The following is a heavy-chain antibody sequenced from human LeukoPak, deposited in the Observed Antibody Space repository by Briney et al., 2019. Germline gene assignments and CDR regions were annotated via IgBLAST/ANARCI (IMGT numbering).Heavy chain of an antibody. V-gene: IGHV3-21*01. J-gene: IGHJ4*02. CDR2: ISSSSSYI. CDR3: ARDEVLVPAAMPVGPDY. CDR1: GFTFSSYS. Sequence: GGSLRLSCAASGFTFSSYSMNWVRQAPGKGLEWVSSISSSSSYIYYADSVKGRFTISRDNAKNSLYLQMNSMRAEDTAVYYCARDEVLVPAAMPVGPDYWGQGTLVTVSS. D-gene: IGHD2-2*01.